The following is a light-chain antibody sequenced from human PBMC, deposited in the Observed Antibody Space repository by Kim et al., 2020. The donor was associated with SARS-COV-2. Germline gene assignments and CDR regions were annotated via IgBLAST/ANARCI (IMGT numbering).Light chain of an antibody. CDR1: RDYVGGYNL. CDR2: DVS. V-gene: IGLV2-23*02. Sequence: GTSLTVSGTGTRDYVGGYNLVSLYQHHPGQATKLIIYDVSKRPSVISTRFSGSKPANTASLTISGLHAEDKGDYYCCSYAGPYTVIFGGGTQLTVL. J-gene: IGLJ2*01. CDR3: CSYAGPYTVI.